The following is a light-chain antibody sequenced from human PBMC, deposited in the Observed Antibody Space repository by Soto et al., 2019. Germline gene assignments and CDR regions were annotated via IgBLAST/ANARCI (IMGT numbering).Light chain of an antibody. CDR2: QDS. J-gene: IGLJ2*01. V-gene: IGLV3-1*01. CDR3: QAWDSSTAV. Sequence: SYELTQPPSVSVSPGQTASITCSGDKLGDKYACWYQQKPGQSPVLVIYQDSKRPSGIPERFSGSNSGNTATLTISGTQAMDEAVYYCQAWDSSTAVFGGGTKVTVL. CDR1: KLGDKY.